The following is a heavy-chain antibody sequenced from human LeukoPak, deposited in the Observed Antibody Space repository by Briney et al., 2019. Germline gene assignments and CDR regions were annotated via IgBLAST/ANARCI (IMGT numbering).Heavy chain of an antibody. CDR3: ARQKLYFAPPMGFDY. D-gene: IGHD3-9*01. Sequence: NPSETLSLTCTVSGGSISSYYWSWIRQPPGKGLEWIGDISYSGGTIYKDSLKGRVTISVDTSKNQFSLKVNSVTAADTAMYYCARQKLYFAPPMGFDYWGQGSLVTVSS. J-gene: IGHJ4*02. V-gene: IGHV4-59*01. CDR2: ISYSGGT. CDR1: GGSISSYY.